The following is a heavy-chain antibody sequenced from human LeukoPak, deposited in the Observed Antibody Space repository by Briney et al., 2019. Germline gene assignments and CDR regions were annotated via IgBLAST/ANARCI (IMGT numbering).Heavy chain of an antibody. Sequence: SETLSLTCTASGGSISSYYWSWIRQPPGKGLEWIGYIYYSGSTNYNPSLKSRVTISVDTSKNQFSLKLSSVTAADTAVYYCARGTYSSGRIPFDYWGQGTLVTVSS. CDR3: ARGTYSSGRIPFDY. V-gene: IGHV4-59*01. D-gene: IGHD6-19*01. J-gene: IGHJ4*02. CDR1: GGSISSYY. CDR2: IYYSGST.